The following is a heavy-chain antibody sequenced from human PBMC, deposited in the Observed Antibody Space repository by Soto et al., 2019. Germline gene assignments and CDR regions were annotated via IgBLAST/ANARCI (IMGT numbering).Heavy chain of an antibody. CDR3: ARGPPIVMGTTIVPRNYYFVY. CDR2: VYYTGTT. V-gene: IGHV4-39*02. J-gene: IGHJ4*02. D-gene: IGHD2-21*02. Sequence: PSETLSLTCTVSGGSIRTGDYYWVWIRQTPGRGLEWIGSVYYTGTTYYTPSLQGRVTMSADTSKNTFFLELRSVTAADTAVYYCARGPPIVMGTTIVPRNYYFVYWGQGTLVTVSS. CDR1: GGSIRTGDYY.